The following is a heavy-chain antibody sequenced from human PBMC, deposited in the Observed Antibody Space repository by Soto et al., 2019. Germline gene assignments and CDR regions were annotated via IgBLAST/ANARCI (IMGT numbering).Heavy chain of an antibody. Sequence: QVQLVQSGAEVKKPGSSVKVSCKASGGTFSSYAISWVRQAPGQGLEWMGGIIPISETTNYAQKFQGRVTITADESKSTAYMELSSLRSEDTAVYYCARSQGSSTSLEIYYYYYYGMDVWGLGTTVTVYS. V-gene: IGHV1-69*01. CDR3: ARSQGSSTSLEIYYYYYYGMDV. J-gene: IGHJ6*02. CDR2: IIPISETT. D-gene: IGHD2-2*01. CDR1: GGTFSSYA.